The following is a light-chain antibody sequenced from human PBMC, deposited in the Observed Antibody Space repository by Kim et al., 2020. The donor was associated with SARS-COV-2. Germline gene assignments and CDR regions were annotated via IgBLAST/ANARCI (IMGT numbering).Light chain of an antibody. V-gene: IGLV2-8*01. Sequence: GQSVLISGTGTSSAVGGYNYVSWYQQHPGKAPNLMIYEVSKRTSGVPDRFSGTKSGNTASLTVSGLQAEDEADYYCSSYAGSNNLGFGGGTQLTVL. J-gene: IGLJ3*02. CDR1: SSAVGGYNY. CDR2: EVS. CDR3: SSYAGSNNLG.